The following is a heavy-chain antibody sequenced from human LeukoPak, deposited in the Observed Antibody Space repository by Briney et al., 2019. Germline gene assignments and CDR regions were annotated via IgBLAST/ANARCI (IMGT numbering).Heavy chain of an antibody. J-gene: IGHJ5*02. CDR3: AKEQRGYTGYAVGSWFDP. D-gene: IGHD5-12*01. CDR2: ISRSGDST. CDR1: GFTFSSYA. Sequence: GGSLRLSCAASGFTFSSYAMSWVRQAPGKGLEWVSAISRSGDSTYYADSVKGRFTISRDNSKNTLYLQMNSLRAEDTAVYYCAKEQRGYTGYAVGSWFDPWGQGTLVIVSS. V-gene: IGHV3-23*01.